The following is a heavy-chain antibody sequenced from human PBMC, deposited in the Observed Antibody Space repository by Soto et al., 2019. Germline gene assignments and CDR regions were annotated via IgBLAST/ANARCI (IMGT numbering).Heavy chain of an antibody. CDR3: ARGEQYSGRIFDY. Sequence: SQTLSLTCAITGDSVSSNSAGWSWVRQSPSRGLEWLGRTYYRSKWYYEYAVSVRGRITINPDTSKNQYSLQLNSVTSEDTAVYFCARGEQYSGRIFDYWGQGTLVSVSS. V-gene: IGHV6-1*01. CDR1: GDSVSSNSAG. D-gene: IGHD1-26*01. J-gene: IGHJ4*01. CDR2: TYYRSKWYY.